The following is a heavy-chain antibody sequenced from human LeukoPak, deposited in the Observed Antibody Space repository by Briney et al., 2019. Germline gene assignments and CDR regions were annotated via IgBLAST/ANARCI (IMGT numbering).Heavy chain of an antibody. Sequence: PSETLSLTCAVYGGSFSGYYWSWIRQPPGKGLEWIGKINHSGSTNYNPSLKSRVTISVDTSKNQFSLKLSSVTAADTAVYYCARAVRDYVWGSYRSLDYWGQGTLVTVSS. D-gene: IGHD3-16*02. J-gene: IGHJ4*02. CDR1: GGSFSGYY. CDR3: ARAVRDYVWGSYRSLDY. CDR2: INHSGST. V-gene: IGHV4-34*01.